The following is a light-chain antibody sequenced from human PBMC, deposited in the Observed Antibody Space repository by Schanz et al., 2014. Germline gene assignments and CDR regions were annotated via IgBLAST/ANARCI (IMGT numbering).Light chain of an antibody. J-gene: IGKJ4*01. CDR2: GAS. Sequence: EIVLTQSPGTLSLSPGERATLSCRASQSVSSSYLAWYQQKPGQAPRLLIYGASSRATGIPDRFSGSGSGTDFTLTISRLEPEDFAVYDCQQYGSSPITFGGGTKV. CDR1: QSVSSSY. CDR3: QQYGSSPIT. V-gene: IGKV3-20*01.